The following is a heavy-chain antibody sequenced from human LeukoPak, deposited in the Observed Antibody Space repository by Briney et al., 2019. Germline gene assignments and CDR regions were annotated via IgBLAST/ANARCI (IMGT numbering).Heavy chain of an antibody. D-gene: IGHD6-13*01. Sequence: ASVKVSCKASGYTFTSYGISWVRQAPGQGLEWMGWISAYNGNTNHAQKLQGRVTMTTDTSTSTVYMEVRGLRSDDTAMYYCARDVGITVADSFDPWGQGTLVTVSS. CDR2: ISAYNGNT. CDR3: ARDVGITVADSFDP. J-gene: IGHJ5*02. CDR1: GYTFTSYG. V-gene: IGHV1-18*01.